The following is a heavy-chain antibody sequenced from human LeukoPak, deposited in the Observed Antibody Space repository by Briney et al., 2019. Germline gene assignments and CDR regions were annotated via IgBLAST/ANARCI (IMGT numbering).Heavy chain of an antibody. CDR2: IKQDGSEK. V-gene: IGHV3-7*01. Sequence: PGGSLRLXCAASGFTFSSYWMSWVRQAPGKGLEWVANIKQDGSEKYYVDSVKGRFTISRDNAKNSLYLQMNSLRAEDTAVYYCARSGYGSGSYTSYYYYMDVWGKGTTVTVSS. CDR3: ARSGYGSGSYTSYYYYMDV. J-gene: IGHJ6*03. CDR1: GFTFSSYW. D-gene: IGHD3-10*01.